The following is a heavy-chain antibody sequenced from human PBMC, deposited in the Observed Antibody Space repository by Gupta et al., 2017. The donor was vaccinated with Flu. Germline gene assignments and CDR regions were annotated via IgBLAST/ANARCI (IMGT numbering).Heavy chain of an antibody. D-gene: IGHD6-13*01. J-gene: IGHJ4*02. Sequence: QVQFVQSGAEVKKPGASVKVSCKASGYTFSSYAIHWVRQAPGQRLEWMGWINTGIGDTRYSQKFQGRVTITRDTSATTAYMELSSLRSEDTASYYCARLGYSSTDYWGQGTLVTVSS. CDR3: ARLGYSSTDY. CDR1: GYTFSSYA. CDR2: INTGIGDT. V-gene: IGHV1-3*04.